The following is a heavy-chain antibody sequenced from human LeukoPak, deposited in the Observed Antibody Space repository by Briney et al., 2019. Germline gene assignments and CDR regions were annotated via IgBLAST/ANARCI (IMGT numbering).Heavy chain of an antibody. V-gene: IGHV1-2*04. Sequence: ASVRVSCKASGYTFTAYYLHWVRQAPGQGLEWMGWINPNSGGTNYAQKFKGWVTLTRDTSINTAYMELSRLRSDDTAVYYCARGPRYDFWSGNYYFDYWGQGTLVTVSS. CDR1: GYTFTAYY. CDR2: INPNSGGT. CDR3: ARGPRYDFWSGNYYFDY. D-gene: IGHD3-3*01. J-gene: IGHJ4*02.